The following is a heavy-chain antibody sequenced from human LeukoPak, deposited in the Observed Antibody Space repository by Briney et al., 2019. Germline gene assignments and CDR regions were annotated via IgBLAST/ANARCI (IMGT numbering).Heavy chain of an antibody. V-gene: IGHV3-7*01. CDR1: GFTFSSYW. D-gene: IGHD1-26*01. CDR2: IKQNGDEK. J-gene: IGHJ4*02. CDR3: ARSGVGVKDY. Sequence: GGSLRLSCAASGFTFSSYWMNWLRQAPGKGLEWVANIKQNGDEKYYVGSVEGRFTISRDNAKNSLYLQMNSLRVEDTAVYYCARSGVGVKDYWGQGTLVTVSS.